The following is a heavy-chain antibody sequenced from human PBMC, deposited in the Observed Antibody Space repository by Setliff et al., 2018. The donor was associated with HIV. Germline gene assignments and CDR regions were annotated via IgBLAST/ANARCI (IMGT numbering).Heavy chain of an antibody. Sequence: SETLSLTCAVYNGSFSGYYWTWIRQPPGKGLEWTGEINHSGSTNYSPSLESRVTISVDASRNQFSLRLSSVTAADTAVYYCAAWGPRYSYAPYFFDSWGRGTLVTVSS. CDR1: NGSFSGYY. V-gene: IGHV4-34*01. CDR2: INHSGST. D-gene: IGHD5-18*01. J-gene: IGHJ4*02. CDR3: AAWGPRYSYAPYFFDS.